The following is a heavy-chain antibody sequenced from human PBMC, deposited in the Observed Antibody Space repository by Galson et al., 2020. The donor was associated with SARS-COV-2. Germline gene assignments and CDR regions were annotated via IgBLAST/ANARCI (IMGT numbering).Heavy chain of an antibody. CDR3: ARFNSFHSMDV. J-gene: IGHJ6*02. Sequence: GESLKISCQGSGYNFASYWIGWVRQMPGKGLECMGIIYPGDSDTRYGPSFQGQVSISVDKSIATAYLQWNSLGASDTATYYCARFNSFHSMDVWGQGTTVTVSS. D-gene: IGHD5-18*01. V-gene: IGHV5-51*01. CDR1: GYNFASYW. CDR2: IYPGDSDT.